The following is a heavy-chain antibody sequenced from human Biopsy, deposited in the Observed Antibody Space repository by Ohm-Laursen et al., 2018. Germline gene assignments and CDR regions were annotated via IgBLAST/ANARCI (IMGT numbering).Heavy chain of an antibody. V-gene: IGHV1-24*01. CDR3: AADINVWNVNY. CDR2: FAPENGKT. D-gene: IGHD1-1*01. CDR1: GYTLTALS. J-gene: IGHJ4*02. Sequence: ESSVKVSCKVSGYTLTALSMHWVRQAPGRGLEWMGGFAPENGKTIYAQKFQGRITMTEDTSTDTAYMELSSPRSEDTAVYYCAADINVWNVNYWGQGTQVTVSS.